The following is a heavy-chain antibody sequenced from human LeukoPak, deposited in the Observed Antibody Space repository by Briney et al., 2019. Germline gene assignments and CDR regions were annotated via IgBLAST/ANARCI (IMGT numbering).Heavy chain of an antibody. CDR2: ISSSGSTI. V-gene: IGHV3-48*04. D-gene: IGHD1-26*01. J-gene: IGHJ4*02. CDR3: ARDYKMRGSLDY. Sequence: PGGSLRLSCTASGFTFSNYGMNWVRQAPGKGLEWVSYISSSGSTIYYADSVKGRFTISRDNAKNSLYLQMNSLRAEDTAVYYCARDYKMRGSLDYWGQGTLVTVSS. CDR1: GFTFSNYG.